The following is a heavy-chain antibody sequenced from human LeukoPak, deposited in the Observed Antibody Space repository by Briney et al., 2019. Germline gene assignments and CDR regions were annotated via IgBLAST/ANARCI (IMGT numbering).Heavy chain of an antibody. CDR1: GFTFSSYG. Sequence: GGSLRLSCAASGFTFSSYGMHWVRQAPGKGLEWVAVISYDGSNGNYVDSVKGRFTISRDNSKNTLYLQMNSPRAEDMAVYYCAKEDYDGSGSYLGYWGQGTLVTVSS. CDR3: AKEDYDGSGSYLGY. V-gene: IGHV3-30*18. J-gene: IGHJ4*02. D-gene: IGHD3-10*01. CDR2: ISYDGSNG.